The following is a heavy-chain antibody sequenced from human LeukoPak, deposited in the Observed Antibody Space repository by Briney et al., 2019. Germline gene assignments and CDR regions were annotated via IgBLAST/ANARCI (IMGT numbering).Heavy chain of an antibody. V-gene: IGHV3-7*01. CDR2: IKQGGSSK. J-gene: IGHJ4*02. CDR1: GFSFSNSW. Sequence: GGSLRLSCVASGFSFSNSWMTWVRRAPGKGLEWVANIKQGGSSKYYVDSVKGRFTISRDNTMNSLYLQMSSLRAEDTAVYYCATDRGWRTSGYYLYYFEYWGQGTLATFSS. CDR3: ATDRGWRTSGYYLYYFEY. D-gene: IGHD3-3*01.